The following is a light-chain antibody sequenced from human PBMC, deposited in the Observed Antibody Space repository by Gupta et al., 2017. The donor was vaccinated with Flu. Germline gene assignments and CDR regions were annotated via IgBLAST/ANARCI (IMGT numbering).Light chain of an antibody. CDR3: LQALQTPYT. CDR2: MGS. CDR1: QSLLLSDGYDY. Sequence: IVMTQSPLSLPVTPGEPASISCKSSQSLLLSDGYDYLAWFLQKPGQSPHLLIHMGSSRASGVSDRFSGSGSGTNFTLKLSRVEAEDVGVYYCLQALQTPYTFGQGTKLDIK. J-gene: IGKJ2*01. V-gene: IGKV2-28*01.